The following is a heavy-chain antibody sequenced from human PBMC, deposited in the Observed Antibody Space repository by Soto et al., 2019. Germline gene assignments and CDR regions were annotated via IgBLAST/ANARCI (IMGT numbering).Heavy chain of an antibody. CDR1: GYTFSGYD. CDR3: ARATELRYVEWSVYRGGNYAMDV. CDR2: VSPDSGST. D-gene: IGHD3-3*01. J-gene: IGHJ6*02. Sequence: QVQLVQSGAEVKKPGASVRVSCKASGYTFSGYDINWVRQATGQGLEWMGWVSPDSGSTGYAGIFQGRVTMTRDRSTTTAYMHRSTLTSEDSAVYYCARATELRYVEWSVYRGGNYAMDVWGQGTTVTVSS. V-gene: IGHV1-8*01.